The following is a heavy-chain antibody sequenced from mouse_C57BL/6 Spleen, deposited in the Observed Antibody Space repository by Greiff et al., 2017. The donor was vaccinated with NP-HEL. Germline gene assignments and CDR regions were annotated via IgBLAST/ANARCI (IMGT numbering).Heavy chain of an antibody. CDR2: IDPSDSYT. CDR3: ARSLLLRRYFDV. CDR1: GYTFTSYW. D-gene: IGHD1-1*01. J-gene: IGHJ1*03. Sequence: VQLQQPGAELVKPGASVKLSCKASGYTFTSYWMQWVKQRPGQGLEWIGEIDPSDSYTNYNQKFKGKATLTVDTSYSTAYRQLSSLTSEDSAVYYCARSLLLRRYFDVWGTGTTVTVSS. V-gene: IGHV1-50*01.